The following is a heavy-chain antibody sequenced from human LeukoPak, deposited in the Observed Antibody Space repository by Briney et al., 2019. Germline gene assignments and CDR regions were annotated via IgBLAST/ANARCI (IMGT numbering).Heavy chain of an antibody. J-gene: IGHJ4*02. CDR2: ISSSGSTI. V-gene: IGHV3-48*03. Sequence: PGGSLRLSCAASGFTFSNHEMNWVRQAPGKGLEWVSYISSSGSTIYYADSVKGRFTISRDKAKNSLDLQMNSLRAEDTAVYYCARESDFWSGYYSVLDYWGQGTLVTVSS. CDR1: GFTFSNHE. CDR3: ARESDFWSGYYSVLDY. D-gene: IGHD3-3*01.